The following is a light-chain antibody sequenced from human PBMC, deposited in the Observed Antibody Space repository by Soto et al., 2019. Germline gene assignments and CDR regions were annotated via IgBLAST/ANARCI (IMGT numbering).Light chain of an antibody. V-gene: IGLV2-14*01. CDR2: EVT. CDR3: SSKRDSSTLFV. CDR1: SSDVGAYNY. J-gene: IGLJ1*01. Sequence: SVLTQPASVSGYTGQSITISCTGTSSDVGAYNYVSWYQHHPGKVPKLLIYEVTNRPSGVSDRFSGSKSGNTASLTISGLQAEDEADYYCSSKRDSSTLFVFGTGTRVTVL.